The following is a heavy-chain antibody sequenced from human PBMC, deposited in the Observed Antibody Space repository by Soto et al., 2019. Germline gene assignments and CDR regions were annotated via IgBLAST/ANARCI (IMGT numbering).Heavy chain of an antibody. J-gene: IGHJ5*02. CDR3: ARAGTTMVRGVISGWFDP. D-gene: IGHD3-10*01. CDR1: GGSISSYY. CDR2: IYYSGSA. Sequence: PSETLSLTCTVSGGSISSYYWNWIRQPPGKGLEWIGNIYYSGSANYNPSLKSRVTMSADTSKNQFSLNLSSVSAADTAVYYCARAGTTMVRGVISGWFDPWGQGTLVTVSS. V-gene: IGHV4-59*01.